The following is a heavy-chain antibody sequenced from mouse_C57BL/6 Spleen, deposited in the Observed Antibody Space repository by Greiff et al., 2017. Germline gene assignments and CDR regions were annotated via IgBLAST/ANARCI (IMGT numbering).Heavy chain of an antibody. CDR1: VYTFTDYE. CDR2: IDPETGGT. Sequence: QVQLQQSGAELVRPGASVTLSCKASVYTFTDYEMHWVKQTPVHGLEWIGAIDPETGGTAYNQKFKGKAILTADKSSSTAYMELRSLTSEDSAVYYCKGGYYVGDYAMDYWGQGTSVTVSS. D-gene: IGHD2-3*01. J-gene: IGHJ4*01. CDR3: KGGYYVGDYAMDY. V-gene: IGHV1-15*01.